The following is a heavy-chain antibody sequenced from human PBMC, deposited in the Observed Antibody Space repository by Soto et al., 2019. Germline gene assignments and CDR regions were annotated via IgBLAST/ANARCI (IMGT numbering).Heavy chain of an antibody. V-gene: IGHV3-21*01. CDR3: ARGGRGVATIYAFDI. J-gene: IGHJ3*02. CDR1: GFTFSSYS. CDR2: ISSSSSYI. Sequence: PGGALRLSCAASGFTFSSYSMNWVRQAPGKGLEWVSSISSSSSYIYYADSVKGRFTISRDNAKNSLYLQMNSLRAEDTAVYYCARGGRGVATIYAFDIWGQGTMVTVSS. D-gene: IGHD5-12*01.